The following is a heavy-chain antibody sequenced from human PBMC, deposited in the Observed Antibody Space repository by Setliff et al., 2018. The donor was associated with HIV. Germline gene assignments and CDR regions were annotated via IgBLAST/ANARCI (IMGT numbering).Heavy chain of an antibody. J-gene: IGHJ5*02. Sequence: SETLSLTCTVSGDSMRNYYWSWLRQPAGKGLEWIGRIFPGGTTDYNPSLKSRVTMSIDTSKDQFSLNLKSVTAADTAAYFCARDRSNYGSGSSAYNWFDPWGQGNQVTVSS. CDR1: GDSMRNYY. V-gene: IGHV4-4*07. CDR3: ARDRSNYGSGSSAYNWFDP. CDR2: IFPGGTT. D-gene: IGHD3-10*01.